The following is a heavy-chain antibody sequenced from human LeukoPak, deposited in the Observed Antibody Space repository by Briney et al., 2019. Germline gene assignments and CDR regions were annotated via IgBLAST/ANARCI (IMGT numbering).Heavy chain of an antibody. J-gene: IGHJ4*02. CDR3: ARLGGNQVLYYFDY. CDR2: IYASGST. Sequence: SETLSLTCTVSGGPISSNYWSWIRQPAGKGLEWIGRIYASGSTNYNPSLKSRVTMSLDTSKNQFSLKVSSVTAADTAVYYCARLGGNQVLYYFDYWGQGTLVTVSS. D-gene: IGHD1-14*01. V-gene: IGHV4-4*07. CDR1: GGPISSNY.